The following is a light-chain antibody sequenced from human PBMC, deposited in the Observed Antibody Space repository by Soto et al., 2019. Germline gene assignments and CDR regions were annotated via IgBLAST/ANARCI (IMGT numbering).Light chain of an antibody. Sequence: EVVLTQSPGTLSLSPGERATLSCRASQTISNKYLAWYQQKPGQAPRLLIHGASNRASGIPDRFSGRGSGTDFTLTISSLQADDFATYYCQQYNSSPYTFGQGTKLEIK. CDR1: QTISNKY. J-gene: IGKJ2*01. CDR2: GAS. V-gene: IGKV3-20*01. CDR3: QQYNSSPYT.